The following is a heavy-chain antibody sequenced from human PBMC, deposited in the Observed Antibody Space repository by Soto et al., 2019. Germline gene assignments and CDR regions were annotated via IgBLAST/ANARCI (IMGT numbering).Heavy chain of an antibody. J-gene: IGHJ4*02. D-gene: IGHD3-16*02. V-gene: IGHV3-11*01. Sequence: PGGSLRLSCAASGFTFSDYYMSWIRQAPGKGLEWVSYNSSSGSTIYYADSVKGRFTISRDNAKNSLYLQMNSLRAEDTAVYYCARTRRDYDYVWGSYRALVWGQGTLVTVSS. CDR3: ARTRRDYDYVWGSYRALV. CDR1: GFTFSDYY. CDR2: NSSSGSTI.